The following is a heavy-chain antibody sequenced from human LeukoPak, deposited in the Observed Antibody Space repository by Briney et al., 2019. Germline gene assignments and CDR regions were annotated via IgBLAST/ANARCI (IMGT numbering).Heavy chain of an antibody. Sequence: PVKVSCKASGGTFSSYAISWVRQAPGQGLEWMGGIIPIFGTANYAQKFQGRVTITTDESTSTAYMELSSLRSEDTAVYYCARQGYYDSSGLFDYWGQGTLVTVSS. CDR1: GGTFSSYA. CDR2: IIPIFGTA. CDR3: ARQGYYDSSGLFDY. D-gene: IGHD3-22*01. J-gene: IGHJ4*02. V-gene: IGHV1-69*05.